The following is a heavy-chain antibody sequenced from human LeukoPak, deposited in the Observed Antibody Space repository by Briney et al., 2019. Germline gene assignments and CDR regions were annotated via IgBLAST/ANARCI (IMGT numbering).Heavy chain of an antibody. V-gene: IGHV1-69*13. D-gene: IGHD4-23*01. Sequence: SVKVSCKASGGTFSSYAISWVRQAPGQGLEWMGGIIPIFGTANYAQKFQGRVTITADESTSTAYMELSSLRSEDTAVYYCARDRSVKGGNLASDIWGPRTMVTVSS. J-gene: IGHJ3*02. CDR1: GGTFSSYA. CDR3: ARDRSVKGGNLASDI. CDR2: IIPIFGTA.